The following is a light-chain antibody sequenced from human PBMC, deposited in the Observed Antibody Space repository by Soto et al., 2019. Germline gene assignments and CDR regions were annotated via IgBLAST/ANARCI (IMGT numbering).Light chain of an antibody. CDR1: QSIDSW. J-gene: IGKJ1*01. V-gene: IGKV1-5*01. CDR2: DAS. Sequence: IRMTQSPSSFSASTGDRVTITCRASQSIDSWLAWYQHKPGKAPKLLIYDASSLESGVPSRFSGSGSGTESTLSITSLQPDDFATYYCQQYNSYPWTFGQGTKV. CDR3: QQYNSYPWT.